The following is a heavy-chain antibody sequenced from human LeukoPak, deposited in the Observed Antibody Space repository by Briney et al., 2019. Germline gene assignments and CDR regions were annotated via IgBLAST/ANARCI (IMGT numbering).Heavy chain of an antibody. D-gene: IGHD6-19*01. CDR1: GFSFSNYW. CDR3: ARDASSTGGLDY. Sequence: PGGSLRLSCAASGFSFSNYWMNWVRQAPGKGLEWVGNINQDGSVKHYVVSVRGRFTIPRDNAKNSLYLQINSLRAEDTALYYCARDASSTGGLDYWGQGRLVTVSS. CDR2: INQDGSVK. J-gene: IGHJ4*02. V-gene: IGHV3-7*01.